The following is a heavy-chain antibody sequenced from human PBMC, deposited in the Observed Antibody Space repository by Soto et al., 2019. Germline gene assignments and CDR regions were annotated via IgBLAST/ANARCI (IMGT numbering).Heavy chain of an antibody. CDR2: IRSKANSYAT. CDR1: GFTFSGSA. D-gene: IGHD4-17*01. V-gene: IGHV3-73*01. CDR3: TSYGDYGMDV. J-gene: IGHJ6*02. Sequence: GGSLRLSCAASGFTFSGSAMHWVRQASGKGLEWVGRIRSKANSYATAYAASVKGRFTISRDDSKNTAYLQMNSLKTEDTAMYYCTSYGDYGMDVWGQGTTVTVSS.